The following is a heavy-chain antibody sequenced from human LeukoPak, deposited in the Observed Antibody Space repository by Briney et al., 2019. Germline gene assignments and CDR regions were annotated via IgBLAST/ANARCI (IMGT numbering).Heavy chain of an antibody. CDR3: ARADDISPRYYYGMDV. J-gene: IGHJ6*02. D-gene: IGHD3-9*01. V-gene: IGHV1-24*01. Sequence: ASVKVSCKVSGYTLTELSMHWVRQAPGKGLEWMGGFDPEVGETIYAQKFQGRVTMTEDTSTDTAYMELSSLRSEDTAVYFCARADDISPRYYYGMDVWGPGTTVSVS. CDR1: GYTLTELS. CDR2: FDPEVGET.